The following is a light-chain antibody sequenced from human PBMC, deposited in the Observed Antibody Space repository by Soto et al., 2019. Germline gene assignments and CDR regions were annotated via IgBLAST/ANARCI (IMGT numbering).Light chain of an antibody. V-gene: IGKV3-15*01. CDR3: QHFGNSLWT. CDR1: QSVSAN. J-gene: IGKJ1*01. Sequence: EIVMTQSPATLSVSPGERATLSCRASQSVSANLAWYQHKPGQAPRLLIYGASTRATGIPDRFSGSGSGTDFTLTISGLEPEDFAVYYCQHFGNSLWTFGQGTKVDIK. CDR2: GAS.